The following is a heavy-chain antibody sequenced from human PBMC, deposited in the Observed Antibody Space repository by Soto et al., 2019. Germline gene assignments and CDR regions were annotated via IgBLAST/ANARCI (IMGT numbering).Heavy chain of an antibody. J-gene: IGHJ3*02. CDR3: ARENWGGRDAFDI. V-gene: IGHV3-11*01. CDR1: GFTFSYYY. CDR2: ISSSGSNI. D-gene: IGHD7-27*01. Sequence: QVQLVESGGGLVKPGGSLRLSCAASGFTFSYYYMSWIHQAPGKGLEWVSYISSSGSNIYYADSVKGRFTISRDNAKSTLYRQMNSLRAGDTAVYYCARENWGGRDAFDIWGQGTMVTVSS.